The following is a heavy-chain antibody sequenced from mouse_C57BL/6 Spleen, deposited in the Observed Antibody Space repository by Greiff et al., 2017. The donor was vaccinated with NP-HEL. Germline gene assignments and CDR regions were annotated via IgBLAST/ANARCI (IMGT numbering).Heavy chain of an antibody. CDR3: ARTTVASWYFDV. CDR2: INPSSGYT. V-gene: IGHV1-7*01. J-gene: IGHJ1*03. D-gene: IGHD1-1*01. CDR1: GYTFTSYW. Sequence: QVHVKQSGAELAKPGASVKLSCKASGYTFTSYWMHWVKQRPGQGLEWIGYINPSSGYTKYNQKFKDKATLTADKSSSTAYMQLSSLTYEDSAVYYCARTTVASWYFDVWGTGTTVTVSS.